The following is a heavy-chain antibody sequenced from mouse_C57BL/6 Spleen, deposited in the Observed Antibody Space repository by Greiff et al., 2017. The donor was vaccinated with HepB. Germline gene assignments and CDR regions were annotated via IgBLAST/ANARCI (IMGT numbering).Heavy chain of an antibody. D-gene: IGHD1-2*01. CDR2: IDPSDSYT. V-gene: IGHV1-69*01. CDR3: ARRTTAPYFDY. J-gene: IGHJ2*01. Sequence: QVHVKQPGAELVMPGASVKLSCKASGYTFTSYWMHWVKQRPGQGLEWIGEIDPSDSYTNYNQKFKGKSTLTVDKSSSTAYMQLSSLTSEDSAVYYCARRTTAPYFDYWGQGTTLTVSS. CDR1: GYTFTSYW.